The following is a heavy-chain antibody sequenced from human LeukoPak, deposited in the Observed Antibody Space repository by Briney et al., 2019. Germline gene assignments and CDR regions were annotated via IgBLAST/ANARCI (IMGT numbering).Heavy chain of an antibody. CDR2: ISGSGGST. CDR1: GFTFSSYA. Sequence: HPGGSLRLSCAASGFTFSSYAMSWVRQAPGKGLEWVSAISGSGGSTYYADSVEGRFTISRDNSKNTLYPQMNSLRAEDTAVYYCARDFAREFTIDYWGQGTLVTVSS. D-gene: IGHD3-10*01. J-gene: IGHJ4*02. V-gene: IGHV3-23*01. CDR3: ARDFAREFTIDY.